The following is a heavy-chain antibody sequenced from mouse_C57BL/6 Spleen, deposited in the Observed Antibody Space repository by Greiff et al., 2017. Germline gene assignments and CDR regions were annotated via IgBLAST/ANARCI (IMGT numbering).Heavy chain of an antibody. D-gene: IGHD2-4*01. J-gene: IGHJ3*01. CDR1: GYTFTSYW. CDR2: IDPSDSYT. V-gene: IGHV1-59*01. CDR3: ARADDYLAWFAY. Sequence: QVQLQQSGAELVRPGTSVKLSCKASGYTFTSYWMHWVKQRPGQGLEWIGVIDPSDSYTNYNQKFKGKATLTVDTSSSTAYMQLSSLTSEDSAVYYCARADDYLAWFAYWGKGTLVTVSA.